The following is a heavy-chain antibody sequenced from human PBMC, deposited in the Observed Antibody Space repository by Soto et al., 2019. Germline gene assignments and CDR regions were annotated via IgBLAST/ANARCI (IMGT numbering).Heavy chain of an antibody. CDR2: IYYSGST. Sequence: SETLSLTCTVSVGSISSSSFHWGWIRQPPGKGLEWIGSIYYSGSTYYSPSLKSRVTISVDTSKNQFSLKLSSVTAADTAVYYCARESFYDSGGFHGFDYWGQGTLVTVSS. J-gene: IGHJ4*02. D-gene: IGHD3-22*01. CDR1: VGSISSSSFH. CDR3: ARESFYDSGGFHGFDY. V-gene: IGHV4-39*02.